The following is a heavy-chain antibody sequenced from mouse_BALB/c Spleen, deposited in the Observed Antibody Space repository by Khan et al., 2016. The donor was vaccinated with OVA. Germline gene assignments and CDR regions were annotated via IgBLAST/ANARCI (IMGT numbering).Heavy chain of an antibody. D-gene: IGHD1-2*01. CDR1: GYTFTDYY. V-gene: IGHV1-77*01. CDR2: ISPGSGDT. J-gene: IGHJ3*01. CDR3: ARRNYFGYTFAY. Sequence: QVQLTPSGAELARPGASVKLSCKAPGYTFTDYYINWVKQRTGQGLEWIGEISPGSGDTYYNEKFKGKATLTADKSSSTVYMQLSSLTAEACAVYFCARRNYFGYTFAYWGQGTLVTVSA.